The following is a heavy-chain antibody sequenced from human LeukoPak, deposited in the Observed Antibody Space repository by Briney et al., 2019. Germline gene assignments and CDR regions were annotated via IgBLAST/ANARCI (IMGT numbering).Heavy chain of an antibody. D-gene: IGHD6-13*01. J-gene: IGHJ4*02. CDR1: GFTFSSYA. CDR3: ARVLKIAAAGTLANCLGY. CDR2: ISYDGSNK. V-gene: IGHV3-30-3*01. Sequence: GRSLRLSCAASGFTFSSYAMHWVRQAPGKGLEWVAVISYDGSNKCYADSVKGRFTISRDNSKNTLYLQMNSLRAEDTAVYYCARVLKIAAAGTLANCLGYWGQGTLVTVSS.